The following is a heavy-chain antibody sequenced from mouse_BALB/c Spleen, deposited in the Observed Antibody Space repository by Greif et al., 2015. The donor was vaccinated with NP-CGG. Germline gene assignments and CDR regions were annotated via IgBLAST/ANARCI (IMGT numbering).Heavy chain of an antibody. J-gene: IGHJ4*01. Sequence: QVQLQQSGPGLVQPSQSLSITCTVSGFSLTNYGVHWVRQSPGKGLEWLGVIWGGGSTDYNAAFISRLTISEANSKSRVFVKRNSLQADDTAIYYCVRKRRFYAVDYWGQGPSVTVSA. CDR2: IWGGGST. V-gene: IGHV2-2-2*01. CDR3: VRKRRFYAVDY. CDR1: GFSLTNYG.